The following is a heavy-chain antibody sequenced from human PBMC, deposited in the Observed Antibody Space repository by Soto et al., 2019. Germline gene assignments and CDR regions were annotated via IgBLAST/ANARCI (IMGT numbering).Heavy chain of an antibody. CDR2: IYYSGST. D-gene: IGHD4-4*01. J-gene: IGHJ6*03. CDR1: GGSISSGGYY. Sequence: PSETLSLTCTVSGGSISSGGYYWSWIRQHPGKGLEWIGYIYYSGSTYYNPCLKSRVTISVDTSKNLFSLKLSSVTAADTAVYYCVIYLTTVTPNVGYYYYYMDVCGKGTTVTVSS. V-gene: IGHV4-31*03. CDR3: VIYLTTVTPNVGYYYYYMDV.